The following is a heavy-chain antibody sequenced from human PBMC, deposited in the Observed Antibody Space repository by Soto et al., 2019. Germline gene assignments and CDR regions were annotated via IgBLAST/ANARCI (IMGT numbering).Heavy chain of an antibody. CDR1: GFNFNTYA. J-gene: IGHJ4*02. V-gene: IGHV3-30*18. CDR3: AKTDPGGRGSAICYPDY. D-gene: IGHD2-15*01. CDR2: ISYDATNK. Sequence: QVHLVESGGGVVQPGQSLRLSCAASGFNFNTYAMHWLRQAPGKGLEWVAIISYDATNKFYGDSVKGRFTISRDNSKNTLYLQMNNLRPDDTAVYYCAKTDPGGRGSAICYPDYWGQRTLVTVSS.